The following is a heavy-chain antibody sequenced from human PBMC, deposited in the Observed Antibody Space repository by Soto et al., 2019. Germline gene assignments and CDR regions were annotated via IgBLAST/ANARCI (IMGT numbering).Heavy chain of an antibody. CDR3: ADIMLAAARTAYY. CDR2: RSYDGRNK. D-gene: IGHD2-15*01. Sequence: GGSLRLSCAASGFTFRSYALHWVRQAPGKGLEWVAVRSYDGRNKYYADSVKCRFTISIDNSKNTLYLQMNSLRAEDTAVYYCADIMLAAARTAYYWGQGALVTVS. J-gene: IGHJ4*02. CDR1: GFTFRSYA. V-gene: IGHV3-30*04.